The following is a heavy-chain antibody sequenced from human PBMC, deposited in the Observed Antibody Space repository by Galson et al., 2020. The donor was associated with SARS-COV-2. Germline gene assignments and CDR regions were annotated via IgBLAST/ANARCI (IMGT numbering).Heavy chain of an antibody. J-gene: IGHJ4*02. CDR2: INHSGST. V-gene: IGHV4-34*01. Sequence: SETLSLTCAVYGGSFSGYYWSWIRQPPGKGLEWIGEINHSGSTNYNPSLKSRVTISVDTSKNQFSLKLSSVTAADTAVYYCARAHSSSWYGLDYWGQGTLVTVSS. D-gene: IGHD6-13*01. CDR3: ARAHSSSWYGLDY. CDR1: GGSFSGYY.